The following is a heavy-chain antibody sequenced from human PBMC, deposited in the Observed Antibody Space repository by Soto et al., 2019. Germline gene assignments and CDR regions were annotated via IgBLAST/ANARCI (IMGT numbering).Heavy chain of an antibody. CDR2: IIPIFGTA. J-gene: IGHJ6*02. D-gene: IGHD2-15*01. CDR3: ARDPGRREYCSGGSCYSYYYGMDV. Sequence: SVKVSCKASGGTFSSYAISWVRQAPGQGLAWMGGIIPIFGTANYAQKFQGRVTITADKSTSTAYMELSSLRSEDTAVYYCARDPGRREYCSGGSCYSYYYGMDVWGQGTTVTVSS. V-gene: IGHV1-69*06. CDR1: GGTFSSYA.